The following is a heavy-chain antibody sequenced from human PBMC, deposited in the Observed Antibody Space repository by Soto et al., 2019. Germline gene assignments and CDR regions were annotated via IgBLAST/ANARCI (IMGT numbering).Heavy chain of an antibody. Sequence: PGGSLRLSCAASGFTFNDYYMSWIRQAPGKGLEWLSHISDSGSTIKYADSVKGRFTISRDNAKKSLYLHMNSLRADDTAVYYCARHTPFVASGSFEPWGQGILVTVS. D-gene: IGHD3-22*01. CDR1: GFTFNDYY. CDR2: ISDSGSTI. V-gene: IGHV3-11*01. J-gene: IGHJ5*02. CDR3: ARHTPFVASGSFEP.